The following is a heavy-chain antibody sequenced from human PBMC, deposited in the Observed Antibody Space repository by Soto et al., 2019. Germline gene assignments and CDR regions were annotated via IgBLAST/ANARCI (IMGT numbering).Heavy chain of an antibody. CDR1: AFTFSSYA. V-gene: IGHV3-23*01. CDR2: IRGSGCST. Sequence: GGSLRLSCAASAFTFSSYAMSWVRQAPGKWLEWVSAIRGSGCSTDYADSLKRRFTISRDNSKNTLYLQMNSMRAEATALYCGGKDLVSIFGGAYGCRGQ. J-gene: IGHJ1*01. CDR3: GKDLVSIFGGAYGC. D-gene: IGHD3-3*01.